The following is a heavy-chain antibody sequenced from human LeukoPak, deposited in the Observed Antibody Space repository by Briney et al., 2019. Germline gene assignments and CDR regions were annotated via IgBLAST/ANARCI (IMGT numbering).Heavy chain of an antibody. D-gene: IGHD4-17*01. CDR2: IKHDGSEK. V-gene: IGHV3-7*03. J-gene: IGHJ4*02. Sequence: PGGSLRLSCAASGLTFSDYWMYWVRQAPGKGLEWVANIKHDGSEKYYVDSVKGRFTISRDNAKNSLYLQMNSLRVEDTAVYYCARSDYGDWVAYWGQGTLVTVSS. CDR3: ARSDYGDWVAY. CDR1: GLTFSDYW.